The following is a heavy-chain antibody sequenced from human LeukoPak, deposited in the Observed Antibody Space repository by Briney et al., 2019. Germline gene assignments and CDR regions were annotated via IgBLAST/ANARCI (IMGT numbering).Heavy chain of an antibody. CDR2: IYHSGST. J-gene: IGHJ4*02. D-gene: IGHD3-22*01. Sequence: SETLSLTCAVSGGSISSSNWWSWVRQPPGKGLEWIGEIYHSGSTNYNPSLKSRVTISVDKSKNQFSLKLSSVTAADTAVYYCARLYYDSSGYYFLAYFDYWGQGTLVTVSS. CDR3: ARLYYDSSGYYFLAYFDY. V-gene: IGHV4-4*02. CDR1: GGSISSSNW.